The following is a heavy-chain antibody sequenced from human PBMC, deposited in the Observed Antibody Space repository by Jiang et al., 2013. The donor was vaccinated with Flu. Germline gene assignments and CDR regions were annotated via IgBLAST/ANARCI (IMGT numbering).Heavy chain of an antibody. CDR3: ARADITIFGVVIGNWFDP. J-gene: IGHJ5*02. D-gene: IGHD3-3*01. CDR1: GYTFTSYG. V-gene: IGHV1-18*01. Sequence: GAEVKKPGASVKVSCKASGYTFTSYGISWVRQAPGQGLEWMGWISAYNGNTNYAQKLQGRVTMTTDTSTSTAYMELSSLRSEDTAVYYCARADITIFGVVIGNWFDPWGQGTLVTVSS. CDR2: ISAYNGNT.